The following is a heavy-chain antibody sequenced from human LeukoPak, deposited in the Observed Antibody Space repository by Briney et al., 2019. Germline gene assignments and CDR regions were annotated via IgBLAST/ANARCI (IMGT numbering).Heavy chain of an antibody. J-gene: IGHJ6*03. CDR1: GFTFSNYA. V-gene: IGHV3-23*01. CDR3: ASNPLWFGELKYYYYYMDV. D-gene: IGHD3-10*01. Sequence: GGSLRLSCAASGFTFSNYAMSWVRQAPGKGLEWVSAISGSGGSTYYADSVKGRFTISRDNSKNTLYLQMNSLRAEDTAVYYCASNPLWFGELKYYYYYMDVWGKGTTVTVSS. CDR2: ISGSGGST.